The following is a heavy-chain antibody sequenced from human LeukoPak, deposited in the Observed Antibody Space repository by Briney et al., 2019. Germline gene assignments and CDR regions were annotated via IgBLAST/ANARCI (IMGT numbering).Heavy chain of an antibody. D-gene: IGHD5-18*01. Sequence: PSETLSLTCTVSGGSISSSSYYWGWIRQPPGKGLEWIGSIYYSGSTYYNPSLKSRATISVDTSKNQFSLKLSSVTAADTAVYYCARIKGYSYGHDAFDIWGQGTMVTVSS. CDR2: IYYSGST. CDR3: ARIKGYSYGHDAFDI. V-gene: IGHV4-39*01. CDR1: GGSISSSSYY. J-gene: IGHJ3*02.